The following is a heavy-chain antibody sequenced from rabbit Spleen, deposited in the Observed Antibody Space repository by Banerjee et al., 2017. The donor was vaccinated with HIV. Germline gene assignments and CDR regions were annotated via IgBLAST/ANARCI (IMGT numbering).Heavy chain of an antibody. CDR2: IYTGNLKT. CDR1: GFSFSSSYY. V-gene: IGHV1S45*01. D-gene: IGHD4-1*01. J-gene: IGHJ4*01. CDR3: ARDGSAWGANFDL. Sequence: QEQLVESGGGLVQPEGSLTLTCIASGFSFSSSYYMCWVRQAPGKGLEWIGCIYTGNLKTYYASWAKGRFTISKTSSTTVTLQMTSLTAADTATYFCARDGSAWGANFDLWGPGTLVTVS.